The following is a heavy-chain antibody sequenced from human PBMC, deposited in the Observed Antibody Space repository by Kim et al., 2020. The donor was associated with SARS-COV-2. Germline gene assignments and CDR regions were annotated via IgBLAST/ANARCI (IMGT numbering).Heavy chain of an antibody. CDR2: ISSSSSYI. CDR3: ARDITGTTRGMDV. CDR1: GFTFSSYS. D-gene: IGHD1-20*01. Sequence: GGSLRLSCAASGFTFSSYSMNWVRQAPGKGLEWVSSISSSSSYIYYADSVKGRFTISRDNAKNSLYLQMNSLRAEYTAVYYCARDITGTTRGMDVWGQGTTVTVSS. J-gene: IGHJ6*02. V-gene: IGHV3-21*01.